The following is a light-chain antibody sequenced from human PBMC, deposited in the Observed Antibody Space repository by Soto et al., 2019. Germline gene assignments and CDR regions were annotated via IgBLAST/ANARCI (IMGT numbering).Light chain of an antibody. CDR3: SARDDILSGVV. Sequence: QSVLTQPPSASGTPGPRVTISCSGSSSNIGSNHVYWYQQFPGMAPKLLMYSSDQRPTGVPDRFSGSKSGTSASLAISGLRFDDEADYYCSARDDILSGVVFGGGTKVTVL. J-gene: IGLJ2*01. V-gene: IGLV1-47*02. CDR2: SSD. CDR1: SSNIGSNH.